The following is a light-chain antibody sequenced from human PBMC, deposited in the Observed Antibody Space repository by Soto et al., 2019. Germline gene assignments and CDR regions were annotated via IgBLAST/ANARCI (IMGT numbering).Light chain of an antibody. Sequence: QSVLTQPASVSGSPGHSITISCTGTSSDVGGYNYVSRYQQHPGKAPKLMIYDVSNRPSGVSNRFSGSKSGNTASLTISGLQAEDEADCYCSSYTSSSSYVFGTGTKVTV. V-gene: IGLV2-14*01. CDR1: SSDVGGYNY. CDR2: DVS. CDR3: SSYTSSSSYV. J-gene: IGLJ1*01.